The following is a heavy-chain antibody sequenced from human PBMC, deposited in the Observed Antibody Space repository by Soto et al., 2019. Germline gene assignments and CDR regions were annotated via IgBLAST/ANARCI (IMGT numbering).Heavy chain of an antibody. CDR3: ARDWSRSSDGEGHYYYYGMDV. J-gene: IGHJ6*02. CDR1: GFIFSSYS. D-gene: IGHD6-6*01. V-gene: IGHV3-21*06. CDR2: SSTSSRYI. Sequence: EVQLVESGGGLVKPGGSLRLSCAASGFIFSSYSMNWVRQARGKGLEWVSFSSTSSRYIYFADSVKGRFTISRDNAKNSLYLQMNSLRAEDTALYYCARDWSRSSDGEGHYYYYGMDVWGQGTTVTVSS.